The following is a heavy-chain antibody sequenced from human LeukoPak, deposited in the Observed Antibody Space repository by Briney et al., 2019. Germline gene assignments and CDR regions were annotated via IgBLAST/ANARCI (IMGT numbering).Heavy chain of an antibody. CDR1: GFTFSNYG. J-gene: IGHJ3*01. D-gene: IGHD3-22*01. V-gene: IGHV3-23*01. Sequence: PGGSLRLSCAASGFTFSNYGMTWVRQAPGKGLEGVAVIGVVGGNTYYSDSVKGRFHVSRDHSQHQMFLHMSSLRAEDTAVYFCARRPRDTSGYYLGAFHDWGQGTTVTVSS. CDR3: ARRPRDTSGYYLGAFHD. CDR2: IGVVGGNT.